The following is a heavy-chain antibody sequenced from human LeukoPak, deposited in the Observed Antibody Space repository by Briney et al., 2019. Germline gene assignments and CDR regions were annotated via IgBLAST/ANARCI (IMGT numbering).Heavy chain of an antibody. J-gene: IGHJ4*02. V-gene: IGHV1-24*01. CDR1: GKTLSDLS. CDR3: VTGFTTMAVDYFDY. CDR2: SDPEDGER. Sequence: GASVKVSCKVSGKTLSDLSIHWLRQPPGKGLEWLGGSDPEDGERIYAQMFQGRVTMTEDTSIDTAYMELSSLRSEDTAVYYCVTGFTTMAVDYFDYWGQGTPVTVS. D-gene: IGHD5-18*01.